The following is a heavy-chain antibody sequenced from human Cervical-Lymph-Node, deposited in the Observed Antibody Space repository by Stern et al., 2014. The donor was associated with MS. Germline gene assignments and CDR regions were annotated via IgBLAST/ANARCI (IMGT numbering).Heavy chain of an antibody. CDR1: GFTFSSYG. V-gene: IGHV3-33*01. Sequence: VQLEESGGGVVQPGRSLRLSCAASGFTFSSYGMHWVRQAPGKGLEWVAVIGYDGSNKDYADSVKGRFTISRDNSKNTLYLQMNSLRAEDTAVYYCARGYDSSGFYTYFQHWGQGTLITVSS. J-gene: IGHJ1*01. D-gene: IGHD3-22*01. CDR2: IGYDGSNK. CDR3: ARGYDSSGFYTYFQH.